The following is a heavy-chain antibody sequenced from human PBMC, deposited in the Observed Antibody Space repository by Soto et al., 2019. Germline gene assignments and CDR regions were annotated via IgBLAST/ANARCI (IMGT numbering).Heavy chain of an antibody. CDR3: ARMSVGALYTNFDY. J-gene: IGHJ4*02. CDR1: GFSLTTTGMR. V-gene: IGHV2-70*04. D-gene: IGHD3-16*01. CDR2: IDWDDDK. Sequence: PTLVNPTQTLTLTCTFSGFSLTTTGMRVSWIRQPPGKALEWLARIDWDDDKFYSTSLKTRLTISKDTSKNQVVLTMTNLDPVDTATYYCARMSVGALYTNFDYWGQGTLVTVSS.